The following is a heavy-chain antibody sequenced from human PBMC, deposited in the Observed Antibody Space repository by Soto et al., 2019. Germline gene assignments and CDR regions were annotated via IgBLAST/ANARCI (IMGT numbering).Heavy chain of an antibody. CDR3: ARDYTPYYDFWSGYYIPQEDAFEI. D-gene: IGHD3-3*01. CDR1: GYTFTSYG. J-gene: IGHJ3*02. CDR2: ISAYNGNT. Sequence: ASVKVSCKASGYTFTSYGISWVRQAPGQGLEWMGWISAYNGNTNYAQKLQGRVTMTTDTSTSTAYMELRSLRSDDTAVYYCARDYTPYYDFWSGYYIPQEDAFEIWGQGTMVTVSS. V-gene: IGHV1-18*01.